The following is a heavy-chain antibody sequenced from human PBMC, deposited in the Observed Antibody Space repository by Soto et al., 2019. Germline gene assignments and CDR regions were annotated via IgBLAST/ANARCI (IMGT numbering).Heavy chain of an antibody. V-gene: IGHV4-4*02. CDR3: ARGAVAGRKGNYYYGMDV. Sequence: SETLSLTCAVSGGSISSSNWWSWVRQPPGKGLEWIGEIYHSGSTNYNPSLKSRVTISVDKSKNQFSLKLSSVTAADTAVYYCARGAVAGRKGNYYYGMDVWGQGTTVTVS. J-gene: IGHJ6*02. D-gene: IGHD6-19*01. CDR2: IYHSGST. CDR1: GGSISSSNW.